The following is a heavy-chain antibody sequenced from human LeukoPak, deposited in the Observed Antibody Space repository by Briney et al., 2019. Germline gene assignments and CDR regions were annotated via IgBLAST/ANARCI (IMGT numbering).Heavy chain of an antibody. CDR2: ISGNGGST. Sequence: GGSLRLSCAASGFTFSSYAMSWVRQAPGKGLEWVSAISGNGGSTYYADSVKGRFTISRDNSKNTLYLQMDSLRAEDTAVYYCAKDEGGLLLWFRELFHNYWGQGTLVTVSS. J-gene: IGHJ4*02. D-gene: IGHD3-10*01. CDR1: GFTFSSYA. V-gene: IGHV3-23*01. CDR3: AKDEGGLLLWFRELFHNY.